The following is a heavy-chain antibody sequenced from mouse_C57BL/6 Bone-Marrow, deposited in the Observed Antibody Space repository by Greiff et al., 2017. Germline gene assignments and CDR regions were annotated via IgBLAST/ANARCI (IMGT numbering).Heavy chain of an antibody. CDR3: AKHELGLWFAY. Sequence: VMLMESGPGLVAPSQSLSITCTVSGFSLTSYGVDWVRQPPGKGLAWLGVIWGGGSTNYNSALMSRLSLSKDNSKSQIVLKMNSLQTDDTAMYYCAKHELGLWFAYWGQGTLVTVSA. CDR1: GFSLTSYG. CDR2: IWGGGST. V-gene: IGHV2-9*01. D-gene: IGHD4-1*01. J-gene: IGHJ3*01.